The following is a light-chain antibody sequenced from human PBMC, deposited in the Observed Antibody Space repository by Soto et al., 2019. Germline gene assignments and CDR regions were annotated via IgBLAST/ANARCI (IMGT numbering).Light chain of an antibody. J-gene: IGKJ1*01. V-gene: IGKV1-39*01. CDR2: SAS. Sequence: DIQMTQSPSSLSASVGDRVTITCRASQSIINYLNWYQQKPGKAPNLLIYSASSLQSGVPSRFSGCGSGTDFTLTISSLQPADFATYFCQQTYSTPTFGQGTKVEIK. CDR1: QSIINY. CDR3: QQTYSTPT.